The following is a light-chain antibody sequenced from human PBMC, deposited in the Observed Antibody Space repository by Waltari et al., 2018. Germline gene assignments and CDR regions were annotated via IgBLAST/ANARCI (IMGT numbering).Light chain of an antibody. V-gene: IGLV2-14*01. J-gene: IGLJ3*02. CDR2: EVS. Sequence: QSALTQPASVSGSPGQSIPISCTGTSSDVGGYNYVSWYQQHPGKAPKLMIYEVSNRPSGVSNRFSGSKSGNTASLTISGLQAEDEADYYCSSYTSSSLGFGGGTKLTVL. CDR3: SSYTSSSLG. CDR1: SSDVGGYNY.